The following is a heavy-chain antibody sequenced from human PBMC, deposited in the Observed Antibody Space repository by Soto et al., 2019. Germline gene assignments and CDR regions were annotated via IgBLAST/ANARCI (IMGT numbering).Heavy chain of an antibody. D-gene: IGHD6-19*01. V-gene: IGHV3-23*01. CDR1: GFTFSSYA. CDR3: AEDRRKVKAVAVYDAFDY. J-gene: IGHJ4*02. Sequence: GGSLRLSCAASGFTFSSYAMSWVRQAPGKGLEWVSAISGSGGSTYYADSVKGRFTISRDNSKNSLYLQMKSLRAEDTAVDDGAEDRRKVKAVAVYDAFDYWGQGTLVTVSS. CDR2: ISGSGGST.